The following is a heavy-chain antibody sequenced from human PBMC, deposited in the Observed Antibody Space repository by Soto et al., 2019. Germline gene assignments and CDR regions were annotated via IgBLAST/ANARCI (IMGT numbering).Heavy chain of an antibody. CDR2: IYWDDDK. CDR1: GFSLSTSGVG. Sequence: QITLKESGPTLVKPTQTLTLTCTFSGFSLSTSGVGVGWIRQPPGKALEWLALIYWDDDKRYSPSLKSRLTILKDXSKNQVVLTMTNMDPVDTATYYCAHAPRESYYFDYWGQGTLVTVSS. CDR3: AHAPRESYYFDY. V-gene: IGHV2-5*02. J-gene: IGHJ4*02.